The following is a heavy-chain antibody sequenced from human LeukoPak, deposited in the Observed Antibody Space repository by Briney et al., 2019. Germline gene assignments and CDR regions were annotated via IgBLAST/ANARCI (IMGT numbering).Heavy chain of an antibody. CDR1: GGSISSSSYY. CDR3: ASFLTTYDLKIDY. D-gene: IGHD3-3*01. V-gene: IGHV4-39*06. CDR2: IYYSGST. Sequence: SETLSLTCTVSGGSISSSSYYWGWIRQPPGKGLEWIGSIYYSGSTYYNASLKSRVTISVGTSKNHFPLKLSSVTAADTAVYYCASFLTTYDLKIDYWGQGTLVTVSS. J-gene: IGHJ4*02.